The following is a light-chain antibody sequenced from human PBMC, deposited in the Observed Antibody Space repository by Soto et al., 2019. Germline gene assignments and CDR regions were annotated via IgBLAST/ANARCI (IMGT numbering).Light chain of an antibody. J-gene: IGLJ1*01. CDR1: SSNVGSYKL. V-gene: IGLV2-23*02. Sequence: QSALTQPASVSGSPGQSITISCTGTSSNVGSYKLVSWYQQHPGKAPKLMIFEVNKRPSGVSNRFSGSKSGNTAPLTISGLKVEDEADYYCCSSGGSPTYVFGAGTKVIVL. CDR2: EVN. CDR3: CSSGGSPTYV.